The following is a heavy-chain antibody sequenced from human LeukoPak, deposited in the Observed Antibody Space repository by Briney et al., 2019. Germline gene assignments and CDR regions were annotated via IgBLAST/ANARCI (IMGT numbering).Heavy chain of an antibody. CDR2: IGKTGAT. CDR1: GFTFSNYD. V-gene: IGHV3-13*01. Sequence: PGGSLRLSCAASGFTFSNYDMHWVRQGVGKGLEWVAGIGKTGATYYSGSVKGRFTISRENAKNSLYLQMNSLRGGDTALYYCARGGPGGFDIWGQGTMVTVSS. CDR3: ARGGPGGFDI. J-gene: IGHJ3*02.